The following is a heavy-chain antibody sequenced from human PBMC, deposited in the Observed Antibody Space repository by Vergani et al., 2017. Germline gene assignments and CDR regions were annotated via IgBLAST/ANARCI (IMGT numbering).Heavy chain of an antibody. V-gene: IGHV4-61*02. Sequence: QVQLQESGPGLVKPSQTLSLTCSVSGGAVNSGSNFWTWIRQPAGKGLEWIGRTSTDGSTNYNPSLKSRVTVSVDTSKTQISLRLTSVTAEDTAVYYGVRVLHTSYILGACDVWGQGIKVTVSS. J-gene: IGHJ3*01. CDR1: GGAVNSGSNF. CDR3: VRVLHTSYILGACDV. CDR2: TSTDGST. D-gene: IGHD1-14*01.